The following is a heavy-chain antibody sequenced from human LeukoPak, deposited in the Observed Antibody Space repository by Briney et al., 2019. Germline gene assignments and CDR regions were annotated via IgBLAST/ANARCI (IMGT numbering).Heavy chain of an antibody. Sequence: ASVMVSCKASGYTFTSYDINWVRQATGQGLEWMGWMNPNSGNTGYAQKFQGRVTMTRNTSISTAYMELSSLRSEDTAVYYCARGPKAMWGKGYCSSTSCPKVYYFDYWGQGTLVTVSS. D-gene: IGHD2-2*01. V-gene: IGHV1-8*01. CDR1: GYTFTSYD. J-gene: IGHJ4*02. CDR3: ARGPKAMWGKGYCSSTSCPKVYYFDY. CDR2: MNPNSGNT.